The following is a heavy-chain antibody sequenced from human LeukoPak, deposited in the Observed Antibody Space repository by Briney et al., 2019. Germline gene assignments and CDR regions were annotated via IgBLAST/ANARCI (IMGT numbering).Heavy chain of an antibody. V-gene: IGHV3-23*01. CDR1: GFTFSSYA. CDR3: ASMPYHSAGSGYYWYYFDS. CDR2: ISGSGGST. D-gene: IGHD3-22*01. J-gene: IGHJ4*02. Sequence: GGSLRLSCAASGFTFSSYAMSWVRQAPGKGLEWVSAISGSGGSTYYADSVKGRFTISRDNSKNTLYLQMNSLRAEDTAVYYCASMPYHSAGSGYYWYYFDSWGQGTLVTVSS.